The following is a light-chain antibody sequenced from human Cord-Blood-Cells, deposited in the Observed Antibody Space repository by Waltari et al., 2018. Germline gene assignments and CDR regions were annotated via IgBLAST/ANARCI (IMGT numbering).Light chain of an antibody. J-gene: IGLJ3*02. Sequence: NFMLTQPHSVSESPGKTVTISCTRSSGSISSNYVQWYQQRPGSSPTTVFYEDNQRPSGVPDRFSGSIDSSSNSASLTISGLKTEDEADYYCQSYDSSNRVFCGGTKLTVL. CDR2: EDN. V-gene: IGLV6-57*01. CDR3: QSYDSSNRV. CDR1: SGSISSNY.